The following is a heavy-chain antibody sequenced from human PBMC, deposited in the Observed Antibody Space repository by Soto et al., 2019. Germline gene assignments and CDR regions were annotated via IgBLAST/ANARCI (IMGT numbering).Heavy chain of an antibody. D-gene: IGHD2-21*01. CDR2: VYSSGST. CDR1: GDSITSYN. V-gene: IGHV4-59*01. J-gene: IGHJ5*02. CDR3: ARRAVVAVTGSLDNWIDP. Sequence: NPSETLSHTCTVSGDSITSYNWNWLRQPPGKALEWIGYVYSSGSTNYNPSLKSRVTISVDTSRNQFSLKVNSVTAADTAVYYCARRAVVAVTGSLDNWIDPWGQGILVTVSS.